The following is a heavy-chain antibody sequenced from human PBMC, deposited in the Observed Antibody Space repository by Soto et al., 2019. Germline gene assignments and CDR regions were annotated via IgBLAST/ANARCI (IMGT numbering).Heavy chain of an antibody. J-gene: IGHJ3*02. D-gene: IGHD3-22*01. CDR2: IYPGDSDT. CDR3: ARGNWFYYDSSGSADVFDI. Sequence: GASLKISCKGSGYSFTSYWIGWVRQVPGKGLAWMGIIYPGDSDTRYSPSFEGQVTISADKSISTAYLQWSSLKASDTAIYYCARGNWFYYDSSGSADVFDIWGQGTMVTVSS. V-gene: IGHV5-51*01. CDR1: GYSFTSYW.